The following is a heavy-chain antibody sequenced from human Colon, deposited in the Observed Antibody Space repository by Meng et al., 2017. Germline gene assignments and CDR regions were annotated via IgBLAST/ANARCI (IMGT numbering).Heavy chain of an antibody. J-gene: IGHJ5*02. D-gene: IGHD6-19*01. Sequence: QPQLQESGPGLVKPSEALSLTCSVSGGSISTSGYYWGWIRQPPGKGLEWIGSIGHSGITYYTPSLKSRVTVSIDTSKSQFSLKLTSVTAADTAVYYCVRSSGWVRTGFDPWGQGTLVTVPQ. CDR1: GGSISTSGYY. CDR3: VRSSGWVRTGFDP. V-gene: IGHV4-39*01. CDR2: IGHSGIT.